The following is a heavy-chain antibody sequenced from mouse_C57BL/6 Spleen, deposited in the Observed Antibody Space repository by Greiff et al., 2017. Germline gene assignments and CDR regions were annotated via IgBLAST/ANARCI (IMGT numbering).Heavy chain of an antibody. CDR3: ASPHYYGSSYGWYFDV. Sequence: EVQLVESGGGLVKPGGSLKLSCAASGFTFSDYGMHWVRQAPEKGLGWVAYISSGSSTIYYADTVKGRFTISRDNAKNTLFLQMTSLRSEDTAMYYCASPHYYGSSYGWYFDVWGTGTTVTVSS. CDR2: ISSGSSTI. V-gene: IGHV5-17*01. J-gene: IGHJ1*03. D-gene: IGHD1-1*01. CDR1: GFTFSDYG.